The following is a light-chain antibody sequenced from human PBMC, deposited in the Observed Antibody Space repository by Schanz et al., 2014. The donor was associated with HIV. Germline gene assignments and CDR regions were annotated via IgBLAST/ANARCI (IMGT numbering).Light chain of an antibody. CDR2: GAF. CDR3: QQYNNWPPYT. V-gene: IGKV3-15*01. CDR1: QSVSSRY. J-gene: IGKJ2*01. Sequence: TQSPGTLSLSPGERATLSCRASQSVSSRYLAWYQQKPGQAPRLLIYGAFSRATGIPARFSGSGSGTEFTLTISSLQSEDFAVYYCQQYNNWPPYTFGQGTKLEIK.